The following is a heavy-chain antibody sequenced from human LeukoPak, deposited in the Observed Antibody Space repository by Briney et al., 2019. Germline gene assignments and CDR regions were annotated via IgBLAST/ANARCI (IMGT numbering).Heavy chain of an antibody. CDR2: TFYRSKWYN. CDR1: GDSVSSNSVA. V-gene: IGHV6-1*01. Sequence: SQTLSLTCAISGDSVSSNSVAWNWIRQSPSRGLEWLRRTFYRSKWYNDYAVSVKSRITINPDTSKNQFSLQLNSVTPEDTAVYYCARGAAVAGRMDVWGQGTTVTVSS. J-gene: IGHJ6*02. CDR3: ARGAAVAGRMDV. D-gene: IGHD6-19*01.